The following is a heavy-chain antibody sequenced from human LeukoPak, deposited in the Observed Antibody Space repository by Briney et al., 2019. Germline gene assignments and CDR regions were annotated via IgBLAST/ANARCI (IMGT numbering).Heavy chain of an antibody. CDR1: GGSISSSSYY. D-gene: IGHD2-21*01. CDR2: IYYSGST. J-gene: IGHJ5*02. CDR3: ARHAVVVIANNWFDP. Sequence: PSETLSLTCTVSGGSISSSSYYRGWIRQPPGKGLEWIGSIYYSGSTYYNPSLKSRVIISVDTSKNQFSLKLSSVTAADTAVYYCARHAVVVIANNWFDPWGQGTLVTVSS. V-gene: IGHV4-39*01.